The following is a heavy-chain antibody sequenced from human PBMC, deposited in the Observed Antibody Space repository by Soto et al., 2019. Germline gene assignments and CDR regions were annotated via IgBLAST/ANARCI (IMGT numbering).Heavy chain of an antibody. J-gene: IGHJ5*02. V-gene: IGHV3-23*01. Sequence: GGPLRLSCTASGVTYSDYGLSWVRQAPGKGLEWVSAISGSGSTFYADSVKGRFTISRDNSKNTLFLQMNSLRAQDTAVYYCAKDYLRWAQPWGQGTLVTVSS. CDR3: AKDYLRWAQP. CDR1: GVTYSDYG. CDR2: ISGSGST. D-gene: IGHD1-26*01.